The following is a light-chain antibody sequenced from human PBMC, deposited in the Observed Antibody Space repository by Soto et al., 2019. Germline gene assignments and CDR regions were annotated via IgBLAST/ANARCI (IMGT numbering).Light chain of an antibody. Sequence: QSVLTQPPSVSGAPGQRVTISCTGSSSNIGAGYDVHWYQQLPGTAPKLLIYANNNRPSGVPDRFSVSKSGTPASLAITGLQAEDEADYYCQSYDNSLSGSCVFGTGTKLTVL. J-gene: IGLJ1*01. CDR1: SSNIGAGYD. V-gene: IGLV1-40*01. CDR3: QSYDNSLSGSCV. CDR2: ANN.